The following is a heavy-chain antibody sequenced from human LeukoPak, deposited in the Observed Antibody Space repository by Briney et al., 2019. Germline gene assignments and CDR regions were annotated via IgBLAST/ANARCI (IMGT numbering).Heavy chain of an antibody. Sequence: ASVQVSCKASGYTFTSYAMNWVRQAPGQGLEWMGWINTNTGNPTYAQGFTGRFVFSLDTSVSTAYLQISSLKAEDTAVYYCARRYCSGGSCYRWDFDYWGQGTLVTVSS. CDR1: GYTFTSYA. J-gene: IGHJ4*02. V-gene: IGHV7-4-1*02. CDR3: ARRYCSGGSCYRWDFDY. CDR2: INTNTGNP. D-gene: IGHD2-15*01.